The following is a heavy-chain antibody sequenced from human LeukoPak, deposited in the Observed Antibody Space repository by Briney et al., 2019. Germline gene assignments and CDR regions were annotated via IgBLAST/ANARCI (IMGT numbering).Heavy chain of an antibody. J-gene: IGHJ4*02. V-gene: IGHV3-23*01. Sequence: AGGSLRLSCVASGITFSNYAMSWVRQAPEKGLGWVSVISGSAHNIRYADSVKGRFTISRDNSENIVYLQMNNLRAEDTAVYYCAGRVTGYSSGYVYWGQGTLVTVSS. CDR2: ISGSAHNI. D-gene: IGHD5-18*01. CDR3: AGRVTGYSSGYVY. CDR1: GITFSNYA.